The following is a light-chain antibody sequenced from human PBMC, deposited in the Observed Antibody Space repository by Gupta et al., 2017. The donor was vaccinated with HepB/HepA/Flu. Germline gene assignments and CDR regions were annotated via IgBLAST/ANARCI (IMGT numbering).Light chain of an antibody. CDR3: CSYAGRRILVV. V-gene: IGLV2-23*02. CDR1: SSDVEIYNF. CDR2: EVS. Sequence: QSALTQPASVSWSPGQSITISCTGTSSDVEIYNFVSWYQQHPGKAPRLMIFEVSKRPSGVSNRFSGSKSGNTAPLTISGLQAEDEADYYCCSYAGRRILVVFGGGTKLTVL. J-gene: IGLJ2*01.